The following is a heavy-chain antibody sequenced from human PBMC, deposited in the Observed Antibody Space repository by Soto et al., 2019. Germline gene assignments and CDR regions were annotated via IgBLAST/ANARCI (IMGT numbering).Heavy chain of an antibody. J-gene: IGHJ4*02. CDR3: AKATMTLVVIRLDS. Sequence: GGSLRLSCAASGFTFSNYAMNWVRQAPGKGLEWVSTISGRGGSTYYADSVKGRFTISRDNYKNILYLQMNSLRAEDTAVYYCAKATMTLVVIRLDSWGQGTLVTVSS. CDR2: ISGRGGST. CDR1: GFTFSNYA. D-gene: IGHD3-22*01. V-gene: IGHV3-23*01.